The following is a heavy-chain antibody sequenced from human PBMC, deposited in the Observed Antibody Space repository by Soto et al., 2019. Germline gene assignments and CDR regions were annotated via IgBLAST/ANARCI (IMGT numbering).Heavy chain of an antibody. Sequence: NPSENLSLTCAVSGGSISSGCYSCNWIRQPPGKGLEWIGYIYHSGSTYYNPSLESRVTISVDTSKDQFSLRLSSVTAADTAVYYCARHHNIVVVLPTSAAAFDIWGQGTMVTVSS. CDR3: ARHHNIVVVLPTSAAAFDI. CDR2: IYHSGST. D-gene: IGHD2-15*01. J-gene: IGHJ3*02. CDR1: GGSISSGCYS. V-gene: IGHV4-30-2*03.